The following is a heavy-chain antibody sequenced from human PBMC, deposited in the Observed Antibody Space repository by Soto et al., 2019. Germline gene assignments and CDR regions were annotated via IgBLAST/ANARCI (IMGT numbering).Heavy chain of an antibody. V-gene: IGHV3-9*01. J-gene: IGHJ3*01. D-gene: IGHD1-26*01. CDR3: AKDVAWGGSHPNHAFDV. CDR2: ISWNSGVI. Sequence: EMKLVESGGGLVQPGRSLRLSCAASGFTFDDYAMHWVRQAPGKGLEWVSSISWNSGVIDYADSVKGRFSISRDSAKNSLFLQINSLRPEDTALYYCAKDVAWGGSHPNHAFDVWGQGTMVSVSS. CDR1: GFTFDDYA.